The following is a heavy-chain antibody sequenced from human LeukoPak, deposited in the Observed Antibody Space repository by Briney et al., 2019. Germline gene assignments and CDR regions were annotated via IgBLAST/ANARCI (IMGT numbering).Heavy chain of an antibody. CDR3: ARFICDFWSGYPPYFDY. Sequence: GGSLRLSCAASGFTFSSYSMNWVRQAPGKGLEWVSSISSSSSYIYYADSVKGRFTISRDNAKNSLYLQMNSLRAEDTAVYYCARFICDFWSGYPPYFDYWGQGTLVTVSS. V-gene: IGHV3-21*01. CDR2: ISSSSSYI. D-gene: IGHD3-3*01. J-gene: IGHJ4*02. CDR1: GFTFSSYS.